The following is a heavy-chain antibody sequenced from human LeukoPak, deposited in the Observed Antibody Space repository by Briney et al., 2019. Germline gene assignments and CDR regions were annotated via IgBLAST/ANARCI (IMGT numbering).Heavy chain of an antibody. CDR3: VGDALYSSTWYPGP. Sequence: SETLSLTCTVSGGSISSSSYYWGWIRQPPGKGLEWIGSIYYSGSTYYNPSLKSRVTMSVDTSKNQFSLKLNSVTAADTAVYYCVGDALYSSTWYPGPWGQGTLVTVSS. J-gene: IGHJ5*02. CDR1: GGSISSSSYY. V-gene: IGHV4-39*07. D-gene: IGHD2-2*01. CDR2: IYYSGST.